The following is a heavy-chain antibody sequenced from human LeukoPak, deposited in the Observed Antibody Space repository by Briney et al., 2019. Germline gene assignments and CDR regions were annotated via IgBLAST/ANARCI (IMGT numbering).Heavy chain of an antibody. D-gene: IGHD2-2*02. Sequence: PGGSLRLSWAASGFTFSSYSMNWVRQAPGKGLEWVSYISSSSSTIYYADSVKGRFTISRDNAKNSLYLQMNSLRDEDTAVYYCARDRPIVVVPAAITYYFDYWGQGTLVTVSS. CDR3: ARDRPIVVVPAAITYYFDY. CDR2: ISSSSSTI. J-gene: IGHJ4*02. CDR1: GFTFSSYS. V-gene: IGHV3-48*02.